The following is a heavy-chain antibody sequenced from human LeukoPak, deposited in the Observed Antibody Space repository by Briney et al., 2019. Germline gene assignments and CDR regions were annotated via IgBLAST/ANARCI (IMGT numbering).Heavy chain of an antibody. V-gene: IGHV3-23*01. Sequence: GGSLRLSCAASGFTFTSYSMNWVRQAPGKGLEWVSTISGGGGSTYYADSVKGRFTISRDNSKNTLYLQVNSLRAEDTAVYYCARETYSGSYLVDYWGQGTLVTVSS. J-gene: IGHJ4*02. CDR2: ISGGGGST. D-gene: IGHD1-26*01. CDR1: GFTFTSYS. CDR3: ARETYSGSYLVDY.